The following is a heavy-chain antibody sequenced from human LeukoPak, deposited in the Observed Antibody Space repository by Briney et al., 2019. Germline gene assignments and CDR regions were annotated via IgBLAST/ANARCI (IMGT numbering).Heavy chain of an antibody. CDR1: GGSISSYY. Sequence: SETLSLTCTVSGGSISSYYWSWLRQPPGKGLEWIGYIYYSGSTNYNPSLTSRVTISVDTSKNQFSLKLSSVTAADTAVYYCARESIAAAGIDYWGQGTLVTVSS. V-gene: IGHV4-59*01. CDR2: IYYSGST. CDR3: ARESIAAAGIDY. D-gene: IGHD6-13*01. J-gene: IGHJ4*02.